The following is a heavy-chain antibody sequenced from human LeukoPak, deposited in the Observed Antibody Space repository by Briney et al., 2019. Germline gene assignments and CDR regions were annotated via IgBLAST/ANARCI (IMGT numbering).Heavy chain of an antibody. D-gene: IGHD6-13*01. CDR1: GFTFSSYA. J-gene: IGHJ4*02. CDR3: ARPELGSWYYFDY. CDR2: ISYDGSNK. V-gene: IGHV3-30*04. Sequence: GGSLRLSCAASGFTFSSYAMHWVRQAPGKGLEWVAVISYDGSNKYYADSVKGRFTISRDNSKNTLYLQMNSLRAEDTAVYYCARPELGSWYYFDYWGQGTLVTVSS.